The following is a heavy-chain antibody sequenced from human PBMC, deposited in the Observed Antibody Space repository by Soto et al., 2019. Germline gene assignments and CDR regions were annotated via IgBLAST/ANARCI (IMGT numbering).Heavy chain of an antibody. D-gene: IGHD6-19*01. V-gene: IGHV4-34*01. CDR1: GGSFSGYY. J-gene: IGHJ6*02. CDR3: AREVKGGVAGYYYYYYGMDV. CDR2: INHSGST. Sequence: SETLSLTCAVYGGSFSGYYWSWIRQPPGKGLEWIGEINHSGSTNYNPSLKSRVTISVDTSKNQFSLKLSSVTAADTAVYYCAREVKGGVAGYYYYYYGMDVWGQGTTVTAP.